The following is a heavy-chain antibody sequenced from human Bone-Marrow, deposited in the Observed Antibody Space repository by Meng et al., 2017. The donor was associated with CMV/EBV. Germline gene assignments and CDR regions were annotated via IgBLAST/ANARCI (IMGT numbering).Heavy chain of an antibody. CDR2: IGGSGDSI. Sequence: GESLKISCAASGFTFNTYVMSWVRQTPGKGLEWVSDIGGSGDSIFYAESVKGRFTSSRDNSKNTLYLQMNSLTAEDTAVYYCGQDVMTAVTGSWGQGTLVTVSS. V-gene: IGHV3-23*01. J-gene: IGHJ5*02. CDR1: GFTFNTYV. D-gene: IGHD4-17*01. CDR3: GQDVMTAVTGS.